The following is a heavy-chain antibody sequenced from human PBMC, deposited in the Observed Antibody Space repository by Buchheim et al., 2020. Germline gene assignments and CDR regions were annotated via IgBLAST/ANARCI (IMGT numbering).Heavy chain of an antibody. Sequence: QLQESGPGLVKPSQTLSLTCTVSGGSITSDDKSWSWIRQQPGKGLEWIGYIYPGGSTEYSPSLRSRVTLSLDRSKNQISLKLTSGTAGDTAVYYCASETTYAHGPGRPKSSFDVWGKGT. CDR2: IYPGGST. CDR3: ASETTYAHGPGRPKSSFDV. J-gene: IGHJ3*01. D-gene: IGHD3-10*01. V-gene: IGHV4-30-2*01. CDR1: GGSITSDDKS.